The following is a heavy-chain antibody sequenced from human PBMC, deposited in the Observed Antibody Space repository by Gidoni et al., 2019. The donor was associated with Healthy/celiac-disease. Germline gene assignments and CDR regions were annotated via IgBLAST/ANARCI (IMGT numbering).Heavy chain of an antibody. V-gene: IGHV3-23*01. CDR1: GFTFRSYA. CDR3: AKDRHLGWRGDAFDI. D-gene: IGHD2-15*01. Sequence: EVQLLESGGGLVQPGGSLRLSVAASGFTFRSYAMSWVRQAPGKGLEWVSAISGSGGSTYYADSVKGRFTISRDNSKNTLYLQMNSLRAEDTAVYYCAKDRHLGWRGDAFDIWGQGTMVTVSS. CDR2: ISGSGGST. J-gene: IGHJ3*02.